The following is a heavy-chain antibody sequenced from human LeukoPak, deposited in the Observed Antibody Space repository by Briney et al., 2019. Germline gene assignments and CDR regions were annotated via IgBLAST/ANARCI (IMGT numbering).Heavy chain of an antibody. CDR3: AKEYSSSWYAPDPFDY. V-gene: IGHV3-23*01. CDR1: GSTFSSYA. CDR2: NSGSGGST. D-gene: IGHD6-13*01. Sequence: PGGSLRLSCAASGSTFSSYAMSWVRQAPGKGLEWVSANSGSGGSTYYADSVEGRFTISRENSENRLYLQMDSLRAEDTAVYDCAKEYSSSWYAPDPFDYWGQGTLVTVSS. J-gene: IGHJ4*02.